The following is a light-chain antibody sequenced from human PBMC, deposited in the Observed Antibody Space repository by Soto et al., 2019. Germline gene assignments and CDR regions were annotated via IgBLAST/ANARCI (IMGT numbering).Light chain of an antibody. CDR2: GAS. Sequence: EIVLTQSPGTVSLSPGESATLSCRASESISSSHLAWYQQKPGQAPRLLIYGASSRATGFPDRFSGSGSGTDFTLTISRLEPEDFAVYYCQQYGSSPRTFGQGTKLEIK. CDR1: ESISSSH. V-gene: IGKV3-20*01. J-gene: IGKJ2*01. CDR3: QQYGSSPRT.